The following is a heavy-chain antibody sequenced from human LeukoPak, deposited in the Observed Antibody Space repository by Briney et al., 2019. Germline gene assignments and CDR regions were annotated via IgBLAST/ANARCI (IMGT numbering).Heavy chain of an antibody. CDR2: IKSKTDGGTT. CDR1: GFTFSNAW. J-gene: IGHJ4*02. D-gene: IGHD2-15*01. Sequence: GGSLRLSCAASGFTFSNAWMSWVRQAPGKGLEWVGRIKSKTDGGTTDYAAPVKGRFTISRDDSKNTLYLQMNSLKTEDTAVYYCTTASALYGSLNYWGQGTPVTVSS. CDR3: TTASALYGSLNY. V-gene: IGHV3-15*01.